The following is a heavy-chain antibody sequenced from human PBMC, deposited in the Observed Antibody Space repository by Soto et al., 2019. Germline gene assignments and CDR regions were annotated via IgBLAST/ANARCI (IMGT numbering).Heavy chain of an antibody. D-gene: IGHD6-13*01. CDR1: GGTFSSYT. CDR3: ARDRNPSGSSCWCDFSRYYYYHYGMAV. CDR2: IIPILGIA. V-gene: IGHV1-69*04. Sequence: GASVKVSCKASGGTFSSYTISWVRQAPGQGLEWMGRIIPILGIANYAQKFQGRVTITADKSTSTAYMELSSLRSEDTAVYYCARDRNPSGSSCWCDFSRYYYYHYGMAVWGQGTTVTVSS. J-gene: IGHJ6*02.